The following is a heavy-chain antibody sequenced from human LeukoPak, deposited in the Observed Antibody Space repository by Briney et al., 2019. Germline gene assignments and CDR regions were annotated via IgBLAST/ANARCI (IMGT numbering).Heavy chain of an antibody. J-gene: IGHJ3*02. CDR1: GGTFIRYT. D-gene: IGHD2-2*03. CDR3: ATPGYCSSTSCSHAFDI. V-gene: IGHV1-69*02. Sequence: SVKVSCKASGGTFIRYTISWERQAPGQGLEWMGRIIPILGIANYAQKFQGRVTITADKSTSTAYMELSSLRSEDTAVYYCATPGYCSSTSCSHAFDIWGQGTMVTVSS. CDR2: IIPILGIA.